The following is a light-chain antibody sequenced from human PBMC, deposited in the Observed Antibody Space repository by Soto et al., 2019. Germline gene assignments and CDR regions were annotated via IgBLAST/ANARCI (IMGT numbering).Light chain of an antibody. CDR3: QQYNDWPKT. V-gene: IGKV3-15*01. CDR2: GAS. J-gene: IGKJ1*01. Sequence: EIMMTQSPAALSVSPGEGATLSCRASQSISSNLAWYQQKPGQAPRLLIYGASTRATGIPVRFSGSGSGTEFTLTISSLQSEDFAIYYCQQYNDWPKTFGQGTKVEIK. CDR1: QSISSN.